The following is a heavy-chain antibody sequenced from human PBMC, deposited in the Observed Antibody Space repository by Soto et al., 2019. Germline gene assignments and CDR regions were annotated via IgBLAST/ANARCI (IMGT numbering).Heavy chain of an antibody. V-gene: IGHV3-64D*06. CDR2: INGNGTDI. CDR1: GFTFDHYT. Sequence: QPGGSLRLSCSVSGFTFDHYTMHWVRQAPGRGLEFVSAINGNGTDIYYADSVKGRFSISRDNSKNTVYLQMNSLIYEDTAVYHCVKEMGPCCDWSHYFDFWGRGTQVTVSS. J-gene: IGHJ4*01. D-gene: IGHD3-9*01. CDR3: VKEMGPCCDWSHYFDF.